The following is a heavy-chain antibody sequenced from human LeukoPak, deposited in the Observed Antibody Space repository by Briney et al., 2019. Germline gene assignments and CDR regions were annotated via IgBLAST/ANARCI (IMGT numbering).Heavy chain of an antibody. D-gene: IGHD6-13*01. V-gene: IGHV1-18*01. CDR2: ISPYNGDT. J-gene: IGHJ4*02. CDR3: ARDAPGSTFDN. CDR1: GYTFTSYG. Sequence: ASVKVSCKASGYTFTSYGISWVRQAPGQGLEWMGWISPYNGDTNYAQRLQGRVTMTTDTSTSTAYMDLSSLGSDDTAVYYCARDAPGSTFDNWGQGTLVTVSS.